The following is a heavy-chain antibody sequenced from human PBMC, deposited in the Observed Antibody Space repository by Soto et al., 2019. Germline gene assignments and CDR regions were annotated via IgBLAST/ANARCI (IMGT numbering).Heavy chain of an antibody. CDR2: IYYSGST. V-gene: IGHV4-31*03. CDR1: GGSISSGGYY. J-gene: IGHJ6*02. CDR3: ARASGVGYYGSGSRYYYGMDV. Sequence: SETLSLTCTVSGGSISSGGYYWSWIRQHPGKGLEWIGYIYYSGSTYYNPSLKSRVTISVDTSKNQFSLKLSSVTAADTAVYYCARASGVGYYGSGSRYYYGMDVWGQGTTVTVSS. D-gene: IGHD3-10*01.